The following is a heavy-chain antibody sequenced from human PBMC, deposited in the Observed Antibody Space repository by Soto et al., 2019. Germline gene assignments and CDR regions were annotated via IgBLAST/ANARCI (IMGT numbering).Heavy chain of an antibody. V-gene: IGHV3-21*06. CDR3: AIGDLSAFDI. D-gene: IGHD2-21*02. Sequence: PGGSLRLSCAASGFTFSSYNMNWVRQAPGKGLEWVSSISSSSSYIYYADSVKGRFTISRDNAKNSLYLQMNSLRAEDTAVYYCAIGDLSAFDIWGRGTMVTVSS. CDR2: ISSSSSYI. CDR1: GFTFSSYN. J-gene: IGHJ3*02.